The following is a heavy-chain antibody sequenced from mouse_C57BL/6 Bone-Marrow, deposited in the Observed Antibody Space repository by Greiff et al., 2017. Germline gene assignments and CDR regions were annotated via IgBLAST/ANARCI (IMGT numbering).Heavy chain of an antibody. J-gene: IGHJ2*01. V-gene: IGHV1-7*01. Sequence: QVQLKESGAELAKPGASVKLSCKASGYTFTSYWMHWVKQRPGQGLEWIGYINPSSGYTKYNQKFKDKATLTADKSSSTAYMQLSILTYEESAVYCCASLSYYDSSRYYWGQGTTLTVSS. CDR3: ASLSYYDSSRYY. CDR2: INPSSGYT. D-gene: IGHD1-1*01. CDR1: GYTFTSYW.